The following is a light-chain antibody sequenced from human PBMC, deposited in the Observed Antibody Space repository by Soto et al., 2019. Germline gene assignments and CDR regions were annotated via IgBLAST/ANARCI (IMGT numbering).Light chain of an antibody. CDR1: QSISSW. J-gene: IGKJ1*01. Sequence: DIQMTQSPSTLSASVGDRVTITCRASQSISSWLAWYQQKPGKAPKLLIYKASSLESGVPSRFSGSGSGTDFTLTISRLEPEDFAVYYCQQYGDSPPDTFGQGTKVDIK. CDR2: KAS. CDR3: QQYGDSPPDT. V-gene: IGKV1-5*03.